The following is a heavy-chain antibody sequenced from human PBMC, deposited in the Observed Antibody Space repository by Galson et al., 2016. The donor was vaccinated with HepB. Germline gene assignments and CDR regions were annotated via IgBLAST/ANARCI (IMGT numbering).Heavy chain of an antibody. Sequence: QSGAEVKKPGESLKISCKASGYNFNSYWIAWVRQMPGKGLEWMGSIYPRDSDTRYSPSFQGQVTISLDKSIGTAYLQWSSLKASDTAMYFCARHWGIAEESDFGGQGTRVTVSS. CDR1: GYNFNSYW. CDR3: ARHWGIAEESDF. J-gene: IGHJ4*02. V-gene: IGHV5-51*01. D-gene: IGHD3-16*01. CDR2: IYPRDSDT.